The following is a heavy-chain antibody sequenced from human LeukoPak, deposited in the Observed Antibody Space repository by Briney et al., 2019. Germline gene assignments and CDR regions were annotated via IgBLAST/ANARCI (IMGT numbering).Heavy chain of an antibody. CDR1: GFTFSSYA. V-gene: IGHV3-30*04. CDR2: ISYDGSNK. D-gene: IGHD3-16*01. J-gene: IGHJ4*02. Sequence: GGSLRLSCAASGFTFSSYAMHWVRQAPGKGLEWVAVISYDGSNKYYADSVKGRFTISRDNSKNTLYLQMNSLRAEDTAVYYCARDLERGNIRFGYWGQGTLVTVSS. CDR3: ARDLERGNIRFGY.